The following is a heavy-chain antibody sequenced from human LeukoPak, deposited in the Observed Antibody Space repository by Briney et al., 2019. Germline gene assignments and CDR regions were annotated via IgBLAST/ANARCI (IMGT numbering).Heavy chain of an antibody. Sequence: GGSLRLSCAASGFTFSSYSMTWVRQAPGKGLEWVSYISSRSTITYYADSVKGRFTISRDNAKNSLYLQMNSLRAEDTAVYYCARVSPNDVNTAMVNWFDPWGQGTLVTVSS. CDR2: ISSRSTIT. D-gene: IGHD5-18*01. V-gene: IGHV3-48*04. CDR3: ARVSPNDVNTAMVNWFDP. CDR1: GFTFSSYS. J-gene: IGHJ5*02.